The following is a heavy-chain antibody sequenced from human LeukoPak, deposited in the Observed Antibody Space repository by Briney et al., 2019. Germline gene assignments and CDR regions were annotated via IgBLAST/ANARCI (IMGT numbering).Heavy chain of an antibody. CDR2: IFYSGST. CDR1: SGSISTSNYY. CDR3: ARDPSIVGATRYFDI. J-gene: IGHJ3*02. D-gene: IGHD1-26*01. Sequence: PSETLSLTCTVSSGSISTSNYYWGWVRQPPGKALEWIGNIFYSGSTYYSPSLKSRVTISLDTSRNQFSLKLSSVTAADTAVYYCARDPSIVGATRYFDIWGQGTMVTVSS. V-gene: IGHV4-39*07.